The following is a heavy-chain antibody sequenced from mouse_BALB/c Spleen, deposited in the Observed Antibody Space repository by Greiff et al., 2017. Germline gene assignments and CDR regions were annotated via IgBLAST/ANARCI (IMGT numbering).Heavy chain of an antibody. CDR3: ARRYGNYEAWFAY. Sequence: EVQVVESGGGLVQPGGSLKLSCAASGFTFSSYTMSWVRQTPEKRLEWVAYISNGGGSTYYPDTVKGRFTISRDNAKNTLYLQMSSLKSEDTAMYYCARRYGNYEAWFAYWGQGTLVTVSA. J-gene: IGHJ3*01. V-gene: IGHV5-12-2*01. CDR2: ISNGGGST. D-gene: IGHD2-10*02. CDR1: GFTFSSYT.